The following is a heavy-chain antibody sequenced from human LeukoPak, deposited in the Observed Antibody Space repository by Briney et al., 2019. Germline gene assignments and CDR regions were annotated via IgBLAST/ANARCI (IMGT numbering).Heavy chain of an antibody. V-gene: IGHV3-48*01. CDR2: ISSGSSTI. J-gene: IGHJ4*02. CDR1: GFTFSSYP. Sequence: GGSLRLSCAASGFTFSSYPMNWDRQAPGKGLEWISYISSGSSTIYYADSVKGRFTISRDNAKNSLFLQMNSLRAEDTAVYYCQRGYDFWGQGTLVTVSS. CDR3: QRGYDF. D-gene: IGHD5-12*01.